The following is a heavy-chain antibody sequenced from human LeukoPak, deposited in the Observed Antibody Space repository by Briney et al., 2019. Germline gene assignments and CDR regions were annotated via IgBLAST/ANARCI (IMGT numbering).Heavy chain of an antibody. Sequence: GGSLRVSSASPGFTFSVSRTCRGCQTPGKGLGWLSYFSSSSSTIYYADSVKGRFTISRDNATNSLYLQVNTLRAEDTALYSCARDRTLLWSGVPGHWGQGTLVTVSS. V-gene: IGHV3-48*01. CDR1: GFTFSVSR. D-gene: IGHD3-10*01. CDR2: FSSSSSTI. J-gene: IGHJ4*02. CDR3: ARDRTLLWSGVPGH.